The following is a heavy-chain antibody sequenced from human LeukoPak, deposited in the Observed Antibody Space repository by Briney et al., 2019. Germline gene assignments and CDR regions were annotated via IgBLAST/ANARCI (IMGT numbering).Heavy chain of an antibody. J-gene: IGHJ4*02. CDR2: VYHSGTS. V-gene: IGHV4-59*01. CDR3: ARDRGIGYGPSDLDS. D-gene: IGHD3-10*01. Sequence: PSETLSLTCTVSGDSMTSDYWTWIRQPPGKGLEWRGYVYHSGTSFYNPALKSRLTISIDTSKKQFSLNVISVTTADTALYFCARDRGIGYGPSDLDSWGPGVLVTVSS. CDR1: GDSMTSDY.